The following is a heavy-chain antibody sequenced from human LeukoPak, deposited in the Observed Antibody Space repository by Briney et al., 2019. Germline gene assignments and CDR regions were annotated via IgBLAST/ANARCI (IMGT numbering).Heavy chain of an antibody. Sequence: ASVKVSCKASGGTFSSYAISWVRQAPGQGLEWMGGIIPIFGTANYAQKFQGRVTITADESTSTAYMELSSLRSEDTAVYYCARGSKRFGELWYFDYWGQGTLVTVSS. CDR2: IIPIFGTA. D-gene: IGHD3-10*01. V-gene: IGHV1-69*13. J-gene: IGHJ4*02. CDR1: GGTFSSYA. CDR3: ARGSKRFGELWYFDY.